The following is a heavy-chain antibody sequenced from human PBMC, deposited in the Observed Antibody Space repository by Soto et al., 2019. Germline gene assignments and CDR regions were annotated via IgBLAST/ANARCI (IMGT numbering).Heavy chain of an antibody. D-gene: IGHD3-22*01. CDR2: ISYDGSNK. Sequence: GVSLRLSCAASGFTFSSYGMHWVRQAPGKGLEWVAVISYDGSNKYYADSVKGRFTISRDNSKNTLYLQMNSLRAEDTAVYYCAKDRSWSNPYYYDSSGNDLWGQGTLVTVSS. CDR1: GFTFSSYG. J-gene: IGHJ5*02. CDR3: AKDRSWSNPYYYDSSGNDL. V-gene: IGHV3-30*18.